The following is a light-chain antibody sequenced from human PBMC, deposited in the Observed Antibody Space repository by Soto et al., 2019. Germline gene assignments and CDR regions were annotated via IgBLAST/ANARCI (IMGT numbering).Light chain of an antibody. CDR1: SSNIGAGYD. V-gene: IGLV1-40*01. CDR3: QPFDSSLSGCL. Sequence: QSVLTQPPSVSGAPGQRVTISCTGSSSNIGAGYDVHWYQQLPGTASKLLISGDTNRPSGVPDRFSGSKSGTSASLAIPGLRALDVAVYYLQPFDSSLSGCLFGGGTQLTVL. CDR2: GDT. J-gene: IGLJ3*02.